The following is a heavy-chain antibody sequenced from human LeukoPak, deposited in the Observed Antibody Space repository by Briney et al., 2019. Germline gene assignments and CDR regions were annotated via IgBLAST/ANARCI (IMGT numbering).Heavy chain of an antibody. V-gene: IGHV1-2*02. Sequence: ASVKVSGKASGYTFTGYYMHWVRQAPGQGLEWMGWINPNSGGTNYAQKFQGRVTMTRDTSISTAYMELSRLRSDDTAVYYCARDPTLRGYSYGPYYYYYYYMDVWGKGTTVTVSS. J-gene: IGHJ6*03. CDR3: ARDPTLRGYSYGPYYYYYYYMDV. CDR1: GYTFTGYY. CDR2: INPNSGGT. D-gene: IGHD5-18*01.